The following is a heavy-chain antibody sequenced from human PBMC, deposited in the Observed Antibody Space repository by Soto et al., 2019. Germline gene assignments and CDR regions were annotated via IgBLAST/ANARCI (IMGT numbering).Heavy chain of an antibody. CDR2: INAGNGNT. V-gene: IGHV1-3*01. D-gene: IGHD6-13*01. CDR1: GYTFTSYA. CDR3: ARDVGGARIAAAGLPFDY. J-gene: IGHJ4*02. Sequence: QVQLVQSGAAVKKPGASVKVSCKASGYTFTSYAMHWVRQAPGQRLEWMGWINAGNGNTKYSQKFQGRVTITRDTSASTAYMELSSLRSEDTAVYYCARDVGGARIAAAGLPFDYWGQGTLVTVSS.